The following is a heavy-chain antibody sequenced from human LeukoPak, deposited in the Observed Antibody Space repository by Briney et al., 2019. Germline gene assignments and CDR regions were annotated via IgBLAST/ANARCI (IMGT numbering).Heavy chain of an antibody. V-gene: IGHV1-18*01. Sequence: GASVKVSCKASGYTFTSYGISWVRQAPGQGLEWMGWISAYNGSTNYAQKLQGRVTMTTDTSTSTAYMELRSLRSDDTAVYYCARERLVYSYGYWTIDYWGQGTLVTVSS. CDR3: ARERLVYSYGYWTIDY. CDR2: ISAYNGST. J-gene: IGHJ4*02. CDR1: GYTFTSYG. D-gene: IGHD5-18*01.